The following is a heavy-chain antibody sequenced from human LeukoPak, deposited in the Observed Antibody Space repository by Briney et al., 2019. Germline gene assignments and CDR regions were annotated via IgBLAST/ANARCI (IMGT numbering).Heavy chain of an antibody. CDR3: ARDKAVEWSGYAFDY. J-gene: IGHJ4*02. CDR1: GFTFSSYW. D-gene: IGHD3-3*01. V-gene: IGHV3-7*01. Sequence: PGGSLRLSCAASGFTFSSYWMSWVRQAPGKGLEWVANIKQDGSEKYYVDSVKGRFTISRDNAKNSLYLQMNSLRAEDTAVYYCARDKAVEWSGYAFDYWGQGTLVTVSS. CDR2: IKQDGSEK.